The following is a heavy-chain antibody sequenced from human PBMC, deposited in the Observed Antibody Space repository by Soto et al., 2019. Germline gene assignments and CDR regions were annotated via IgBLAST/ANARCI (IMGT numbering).Heavy chain of an antibody. CDR2: IYYTGST. Sequence: SETLSLTCTVSGGSINNHYWSWIRQPPGKGLEWIGYIYYTGSTNYNPSLKRRVTISVDTSKNQFSLNLTTLTAADTAIYYCARSNWYSEYWGQGTLVTVSS. D-gene: IGHD7-27*01. J-gene: IGHJ4*02. CDR3: ARSNWYSEY. V-gene: IGHV4-59*11. CDR1: GGSINNHY.